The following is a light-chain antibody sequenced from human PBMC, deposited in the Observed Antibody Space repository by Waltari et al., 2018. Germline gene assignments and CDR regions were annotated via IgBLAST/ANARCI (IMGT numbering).Light chain of an antibody. CDR2: DAS. CDR1: QSVSSY. V-gene: IGKV3-11*01. Sequence: EIVLTQSPATLSLSPGERATLSCRASQSVSSYLAWYQQKPGQDPRLLIYDASNRATGIPARFSGSGSGTDFTLTISSLEPEDFAVYYCQQRSNWRITFGGGTKVEIK. J-gene: IGKJ4*01. CDR3: QQRSNWRIT.